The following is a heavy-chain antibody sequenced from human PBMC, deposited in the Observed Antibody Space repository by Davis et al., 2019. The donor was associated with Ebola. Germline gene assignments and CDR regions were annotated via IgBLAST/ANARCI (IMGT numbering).Heavy chain of an antibody. V-gene: IGHV3-11*04. Sequence: PGGSLRLSCAASGFTFSDYYMSWIRQAPGKGLEWVSYISSSGSTIYYADSVKGRFTISRDNAKNSLYLQMNSLRAEDTAVYYCARGPTTGTTKALSKNWFDPWGQGTLVTVSS. CDR1: GFTFSDYY. D-gene: IGHD1-1*01. J-gene: IGHJ5*02. CDR3: ARGPTTGTTKALSKNWFDP. CDR2: ISSSGSTI.